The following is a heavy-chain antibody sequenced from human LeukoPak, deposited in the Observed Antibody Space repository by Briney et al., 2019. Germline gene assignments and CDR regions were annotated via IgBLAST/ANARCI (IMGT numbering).Heavy chain of an antibody. Sequence: GGSLRLSCAASGFTFSSYSMNWVRQAPGKGLEWVSSISSSSSYIYYADSVKGRFTISRDNAKNSLYLQMNSLRAEDTAVYCCARDSVREPKNDYWGQGTLVTVSS. CDR1: GFTFSSYS. CDR3: ARDSVREPKNDY. CDR2: ISSSSSYI. V-gene: IGHV3-21*01. J-gene: IGHJ4*02. D-gene: IGHD2-2*01.